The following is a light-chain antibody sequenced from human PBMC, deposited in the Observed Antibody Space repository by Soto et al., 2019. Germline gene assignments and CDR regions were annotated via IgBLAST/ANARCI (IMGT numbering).Light chain of an antibody. CDR1: QSVGTY. V-gene: IGKV3-11*01. CDR2: DAS. CDR3: QQRYNWPNT. J-gene: IGKJ2*01. Sequence: EIGVTQSPATLSLSPEERATLSCRTSQSVGTYLAWYQHNPGQAPRLLIYDASNRATGIPARFSGSGSGTDFTLTISSPEPEDFAVYYCQQRYNWPNTFGQGTKLEIK.